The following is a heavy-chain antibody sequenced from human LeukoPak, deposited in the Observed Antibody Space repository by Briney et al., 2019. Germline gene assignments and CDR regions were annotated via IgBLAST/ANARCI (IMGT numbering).Heavy chain of an antibody. J-gene: IGHJ4*02. Sequence: KTSETLSLTCAVYGGSFSGYYWSWIRQPPGKGLEWIGEINHSGSTNYNPSLKSRVTISVDTSKNQFSLKLSSVTAADTAVYYCARAAAYYYDSSGYLNWGQGTLVTVSS. CDR3: ARAAAYYYDSSGYLN. CDR1: GGSFSGYY. D-gene: IGHD3-22*01. V-gene: IGHV4-34*09. CDR2: INHSGST.